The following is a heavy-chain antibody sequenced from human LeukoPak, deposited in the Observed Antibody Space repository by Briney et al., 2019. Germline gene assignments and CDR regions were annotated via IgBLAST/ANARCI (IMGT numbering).Heavy chain of an antibody. CDR2: IYHSGST. J-gene: IGHJ4*02. CDR3: ARVTLAAAGAWFDY. Sequence: SETLSLTCTVHGGSFRAYYWSWIRQPPGKGLEWIGYIYHSGSTYYNPSLKSRVTISVDRSKNQFSLKLSSVTAADTAVYYCARVTLAAAGAWFDYWGQGTLVTVSS. V-gene: IGHV4-34*01. CDR1: GGSFRAYY. D-gene: IGHD6-13*01.